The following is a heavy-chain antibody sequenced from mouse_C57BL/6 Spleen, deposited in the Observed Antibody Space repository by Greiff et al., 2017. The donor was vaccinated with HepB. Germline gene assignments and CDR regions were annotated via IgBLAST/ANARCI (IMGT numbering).Heavy chain of an antibody. CDR1: GFSLTSYG. CDR2: IWSGGST. Sequence: VKLVESGPGLVQPSQSLSITCTVSGFSLTSYGVHWVRQSPGKGLEWLGVIWSGGSTDYNAAFISRLSISKDNSKSQVFFKMNSRQADDTAIYYCARAFYYGSSPFDYWGQGTTLTVSS. D-gene: IGHD1-1*01. V-gene: IGHV2-2*01. J-gene: IGHJ2*01. CDR3: ARAFYYGSSPFDY.